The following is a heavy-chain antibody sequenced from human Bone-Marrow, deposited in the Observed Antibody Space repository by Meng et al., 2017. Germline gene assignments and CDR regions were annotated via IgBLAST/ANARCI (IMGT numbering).Heavy chain of an antibody. J-gene: IGHJ6*02. Sequence: GESLKISCAASGFTFSSSAMSWVRQAPGKGLEWVSAISGSGGSTYYADSVKGRFTISSDNAKNSLYLQMKSLRAKDTAVYYCARNNPSPQQARLLWFGELLSYYYYYYGMDVWGQGTTVTVSS. CDR2: ISGSGGST. CDR3: ARNNPSPQQARLLWFGELLSYYYYYYGMDV. CDR1: GFTFSSSA. D-gene: IGHD3-10*01. V-gene: IGHV3-23*01.